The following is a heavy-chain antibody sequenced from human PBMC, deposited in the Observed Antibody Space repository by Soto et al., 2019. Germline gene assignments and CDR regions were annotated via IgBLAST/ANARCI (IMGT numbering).Heavy chain of an antibody. J-gene: IGHJ5*02. Sequence: SETLSLTCTVSGGSISSSSYYWGWIRQPPGKGLDWIGSIYYSGSTYYNPSLKSRVTISVEKSKNQFSLSLNSVTAADTAVYYCATSNWFDPWGHGTLVTVSS. CDR3: ATSNWFDP. CDR2: IYYSGST. CDR1: GGSISSSSYY. V-gene: IGHV4-39*01.